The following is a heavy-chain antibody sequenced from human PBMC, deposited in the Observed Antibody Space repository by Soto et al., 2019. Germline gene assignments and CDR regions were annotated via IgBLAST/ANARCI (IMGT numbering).Heavy chain of an antibody. Sequence: EVQLVESGGGLVKPGGSLRLSCAASGFTFSSYSMNWVRQAPGKGLEWVSSISSSSSYIYYADSVKGRFTISRDNAKNSRYLQMNSLRAEDTAVYYCARDSRLRIVGATWDYWGQGTLVTVSS. J-gene: IGHJ4*02. V-gene: IGHV3-21*01. D-gene: IGHD1-26*01. CDR1: GFTFSSYS. CDR3: ARDSRLRIVGATWDY. CDR2: ISSSSSYI.